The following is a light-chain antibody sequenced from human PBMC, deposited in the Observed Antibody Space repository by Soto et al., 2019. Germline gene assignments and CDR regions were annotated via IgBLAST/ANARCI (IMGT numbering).Light chain of an antibody. CDR2: RNN. V-gene: IGLV1-47*01. Sequence: QSVLTQPPSASGTPGQRVTISCSGSSSNIGSNYVYWYQQLPGTAPKLLIYRNNQRPSGVPDRFSGSKSGTSASLAISGLRSEDEADYDCAAWDDSLSGPGVFGGGTKLTVL. CDR1: SSNIGSNY. J-gene: IGLJ2*01. CDR3: AAWDDSLSGPGV.